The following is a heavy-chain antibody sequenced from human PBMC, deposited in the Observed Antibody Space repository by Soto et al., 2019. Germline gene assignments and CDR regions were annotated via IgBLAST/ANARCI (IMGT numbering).Heavy chain of an antibody. CDR3: TTSAFYYDFWRGYYPPDV. CDR1: GFTFSNAW. J-gene: IGHJ6*02. Sequence: GGSLRLSCAASGFTFSNAWMSWVRQAPGKGLEWVGRIKSKTDGGTTDYAAPVKGRFTISRDDSKNTLYLQMNSLKTEDTAVYYCTTSAFYYDFWRGYYPPDVSGQGTTGAVSS. V-gene: IGHV3-15*01. CDR2: IKSKTDGGTT. D-gene: IGHD3-3*01.